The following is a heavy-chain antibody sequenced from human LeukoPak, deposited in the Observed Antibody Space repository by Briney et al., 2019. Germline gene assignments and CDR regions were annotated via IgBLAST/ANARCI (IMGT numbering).Heavy chain of an antibody. CDR1: GLTFSSYS. J-gene: IGHJ4*02. CDR3: AKCPDY. V-gene: IGHV3-23*01. CDR2: ISGSGGSN. Sequence: GGSLRLSCAASGLTFSSYSLSWIRQAPGKGLEWVSAISGSGGSNYYADSVKGRFTISRDNSKNTLYLQMYSLGAEDTAVYYCAKCPDYWGQGTLVTVSS.